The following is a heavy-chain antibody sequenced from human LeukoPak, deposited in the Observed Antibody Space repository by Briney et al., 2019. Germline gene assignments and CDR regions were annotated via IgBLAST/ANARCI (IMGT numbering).Heavy chain of an antibody. D-gene: IGHD3-3*01. V-gene: IGHV3-30*02. J-gene: IGHJ4*02. CDR3: AKGPETYYDFWSGYRGSDY. CDR2: IRYDGSNK. CDR1: GFTFGSCG. Sequence: GGSLRLSCAASGFTFGSCGMHWVRQAPGKGLEWVAFIRYDGSNKYYADSVRGRFTISRDNSKNTLYLQMNSLRAEDTAVYYCAKGPETYYDFWSGYRGSDYWGQGTLVTVSS.